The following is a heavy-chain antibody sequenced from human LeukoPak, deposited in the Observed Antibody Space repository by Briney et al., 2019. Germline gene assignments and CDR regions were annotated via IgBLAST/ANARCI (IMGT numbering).Heavy chain of an antibody. D-gene: IGHD3-3*01. V-gene: IGHV1-46*01. CDR3: ARERITIFGVVIERANWFDP. CDR1: GYTFTSYD. Sequence: ASVKVSCKASGYTFTSYDMHWVRQAPGEGLEWMGIINPSGGSTSYAQKFQGRVTMTRDTSTSTVYMELSSLRSEDTAVYYCARERITIFGVVIERANWFDPWGQGTLVTVSS. J-gene: IGHJ5*02. CDR2: INPSGGST.